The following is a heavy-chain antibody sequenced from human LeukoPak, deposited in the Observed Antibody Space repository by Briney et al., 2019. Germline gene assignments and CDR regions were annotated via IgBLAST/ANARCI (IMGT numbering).Heavy chain of an antibody. V-gene: IGHV3-74*01. J-gene: IGHJ4*02. CDR3: ARGGFTGTSCPYFDY. Sequence: GGSLRLSCAASGFTFSNYWMHGVRQAPGKGLVWVSRISSDESSTTYADSVKGRFTISRDNAKNTLYLKMNTLRAEDTAIYFCARGGFTGTSCPYFDYWGQGTLVTVSS. CDR1: GFTFSNYW. D-gene: IGHD2-2*01. CDR2: ISSDESST.